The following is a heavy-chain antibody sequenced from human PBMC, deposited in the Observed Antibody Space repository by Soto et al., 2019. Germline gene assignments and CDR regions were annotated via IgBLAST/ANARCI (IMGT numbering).Heavy chain of an antibody. Sequence: ASVKVSFKASGYTFTSYDINWLRQATRQGLEWMGWMNPSSGNTGYAQKFQGRVTMTRNTSISTAYMELSSLRSEDTAVYYCARGAIEYYDFWSGYFYGMDVWRQGTTVTVSS. CDR2: MNPSSGNT. V-gene: IGHV1-8*01. CDR3: ARGAIEYYDFWSGYFYGMDV. D-gene: IGHD3-3*01. CDR1: GYTFTSYD. J-gene: IGHJ6*02.